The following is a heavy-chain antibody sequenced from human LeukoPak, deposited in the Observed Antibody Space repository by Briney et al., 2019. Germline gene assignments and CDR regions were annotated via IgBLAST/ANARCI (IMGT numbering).Heavy chain of an antibody. D-gene: IGHD2-15*01. Sequence: PGGSLRLSCAASGFTFSSYGMHWVRQAPGKGLEWVAVISYDGSNKYYAGSVKGRFTISRDNSKNTLYLQMNSLRAEDTAVYYCAKDYCSGGSCYGYDAFDIWGQGTMVTVSS. CDR3: AKDYCSGGSCYGYDAFDI. J-gene: IGHJ3*02. V-gene: IGHV3-30*18. CDR2: ISYDGSNK. CDR1: GFTFSSYG.